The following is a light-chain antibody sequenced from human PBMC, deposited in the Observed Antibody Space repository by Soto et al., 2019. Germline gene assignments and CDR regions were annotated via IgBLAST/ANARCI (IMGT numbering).Light chain of an antibody. Sequence: EIVMTQSPATLSLSPGERVTLSCRASQSVSSNLAWYQLKPGQAPRLLIYDASSRATGIPARFSGSGSGTEFTLTISSLLSEDFAVYYCQHYNNWPPYTFGQGTKLEI. CDR1: QSVSSN. CDR3: QHYNNWPPYT. V-gene: IGKV3-15*01. CDR2: DAS. J-gene: IGKJ2*01.